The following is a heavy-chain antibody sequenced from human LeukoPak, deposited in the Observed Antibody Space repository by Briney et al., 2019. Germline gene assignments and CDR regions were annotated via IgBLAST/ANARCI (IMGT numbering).Heavy chain of an antibody. D-gene: IGHD3-16*01. CDR3: TRVWGDTRDV. Sequence: GGSLKLSCAASGFTFSGSAMPWVRQASGKGLEWVGRIRSKANSYATAYAASVKGRFTISRDDSKNTAYLQMNSLKTEDTAVYYCTRVWGDTRDVWGKGTTVTVSS. CDR2: IRSKANSYAT. CDR1: GFTFSGSA. V-gene: IGHV3-73*01. J-gene: IGHJ6*04.